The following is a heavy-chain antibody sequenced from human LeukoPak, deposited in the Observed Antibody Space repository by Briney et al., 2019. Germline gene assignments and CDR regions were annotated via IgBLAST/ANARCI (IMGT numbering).Heavy chain of an antibody. CDR1: GGSISSGDYY. CDR2: IYYSGST. Sequence: PSGTLTLTCTVSGGSISSGDYYWSWIRQPPGKGLEWIGYIYYSGSTYYNPSLKSRVTISVDTSKNQFSLKLSSVTAADTAVYYCARGLSGDYSTGWGQGTLVTVSS. D-gene: IGHD4-11*01. J-gene: IGHJ4*02. V-gene: IGHV4-30-4*08. CDR3: ARGLSGDYSTG.